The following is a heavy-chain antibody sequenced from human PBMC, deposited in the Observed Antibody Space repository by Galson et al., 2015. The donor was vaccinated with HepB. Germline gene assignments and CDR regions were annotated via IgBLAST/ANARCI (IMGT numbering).Heavy chain of an antibody. CDR2: INHSGST. Sequence: LTCAVYGGSFSGYYWSWIRQPPGKGLEWIGEINHSGSTNYNPSLKSRVTISVDTSKNQFSLKLSSVTAADTAVYYCARGLIRRIQLWSAPVSWGQGTLVTVSS. V-gene: IGHV4-34*01. CDR3: ARGLIRRIQLWSAPVS. D-gene: IGHD5-18*01. CDR1: GGSFSGYY. J-gene: IGHJ5*02.